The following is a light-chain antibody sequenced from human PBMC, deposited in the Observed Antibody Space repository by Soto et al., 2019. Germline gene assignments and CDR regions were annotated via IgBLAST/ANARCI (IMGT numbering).Light chain of an antibody. CDR1: SSDVGGYNY. J-gene: IGLJ3*02. V-gene: IGLV2-8*01. CDR3: AAWDDSLNGRV. CDR2: EVN. Sequence: QSVLTQPPSASGSPGQSVAISCTGTSSDVGGYNYVSWYQQHPGKAPKLMIYEVNKRPSGVPDRFSGSKSGTSASLAISGLQSEDEATYYCAAWDDSLNGRVFGGGTKLTVL.